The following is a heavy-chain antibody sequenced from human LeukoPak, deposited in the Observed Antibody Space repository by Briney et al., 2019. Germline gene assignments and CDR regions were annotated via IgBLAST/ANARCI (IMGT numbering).Heavy chain of an antibody. CDR3: ASSLGGYYGY. D-gene: IGHD3-22*01. CDR1: GFTFSSYE. V-gene: IGHV3-48*03. Sequence: GGSLRLSCAASGFTFSSYEMNWVRQAPGKGLEWVSYISTSGSGSTIYYADSVKGQFTISRDNAKNSLYLQMNSLRAEDTAVYYCASSLGGYYGYWGQGTLVTVSS. J-gene: IGHJ4*02. CDR2: ISTSGSGSTI.